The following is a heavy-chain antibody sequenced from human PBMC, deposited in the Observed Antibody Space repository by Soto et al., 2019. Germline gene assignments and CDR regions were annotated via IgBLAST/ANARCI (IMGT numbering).Heavy chain of an antibody. V-gene: IGHV4-31*11. CDR2: ISHRGNT. Sequence: SETLSLTCAVSGVSIGSDAYYWSWIRQHPGKGLEWVGFISHRGNTYYNPSLKSRLTLSVDMSKNQFSLKLTSVTAADTAVYLCARYRFTATWSKFEYWGQGTLLTVS. CDR3: ARYRFTATWSKFEY. J-gene: IGHJ4*02. CDR1: GVSIGSDAYY. D-gene: IGHD3-16*02.